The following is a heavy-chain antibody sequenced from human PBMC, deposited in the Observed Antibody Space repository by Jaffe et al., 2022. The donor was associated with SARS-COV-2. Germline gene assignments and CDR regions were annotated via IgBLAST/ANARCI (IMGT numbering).Heavy chain of an antibody. D-gene: IGHD6-6*01. V-gene: IGHV3-7*01. J-gene: IGHJ6*02. CDR2: IKQDGSEK. CDR3: ARDLGEEQLERYYYYGMDV. Sequence: EVQLVESGGGLVQPGGSLRLSCAASGFTFSSYWMSWVRQAPGKGLEWVANIKQDGSEKYYVDSVKGRFTISRDNAKNSLYLQMNSLRAEDTAVYYCARDLGEEQLERYYYYGMDVWGQGTTVTVSS. CDR1: GFTFSSYW.